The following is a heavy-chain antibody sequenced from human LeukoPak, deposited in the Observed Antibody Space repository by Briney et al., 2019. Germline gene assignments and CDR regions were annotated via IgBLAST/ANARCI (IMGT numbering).Heavy chain of an antibody. CDR1: GFTFSPYA. D-gene: IGHD3-10*01. CDR3: ARDTDYYGSGSYFDS. Sequence: GESLRLSRGSPGFTFSPYAKQRDGQSPGKVLEPVAVISYDGSNKYYADSVKGQFTISRDNSKNTLYLQMNSLRAEDTAVYYCARDTDYYGSGSYFDSWGQGTLVTVSS. V-gene: IGHV3-30*04. J-gene: IGHJ4*02. CDR2: ISYDGSNK.